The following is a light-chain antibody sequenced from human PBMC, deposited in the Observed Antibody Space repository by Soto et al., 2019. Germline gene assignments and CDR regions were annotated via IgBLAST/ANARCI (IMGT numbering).Light chain of an antibody. J-gene: IGKJ1*01. Sequence: IVMTQSPDSLALSLGERATINCKSSQSVLSSSDNKNLLAWFQHKPGQPPRLLIYWASTRESGVPDRFSGSGSGTDFTLTISSLQAEDVAIYYCQHYYSPPVTFGQGTKVEIK. CDR3: QHYYSPPVT. CDR2: WAS. CDR1: QSVLSSSDNKNL. V-gene: IGKV4-1*01.